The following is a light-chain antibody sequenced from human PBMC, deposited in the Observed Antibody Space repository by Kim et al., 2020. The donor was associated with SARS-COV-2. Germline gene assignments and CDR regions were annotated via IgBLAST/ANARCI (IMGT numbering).Light chain of an antibody. CDR2: GAS. V-gene: IGKV3-20*01. CDR3: QNYDGLPET. J-gene: IGKJ1*01. Sequence: ETVLTQSPGTLSLSPGERATLSCRASQSVGSNKLAWYQQKPGQAPRLLIYGASSRAIGIPDRFSGSGSGTDFTLTISRLEPEDFAVYYCQNYDGLPETFGQGTKVDIK. CDR1: QSVGSNK.